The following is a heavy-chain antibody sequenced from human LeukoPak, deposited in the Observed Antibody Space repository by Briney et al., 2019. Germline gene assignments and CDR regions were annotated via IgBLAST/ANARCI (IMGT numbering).Heavy chain of an antibody. V-gene: IGHV4-39*01. CDR2: IYYRGST. D-gene: IGHD4/OR15-4a*01. CDR3: ARQVHGSDSFEI. Sequence: SETLSLTCTVTGGSISSSTYYWGWIRQSPGKGLEWIGSIYYRGSTYYHPSLKSRVTISVDTSKNQFSLKLTSVTAADTAVYYCARQVHGSDSFEIWGQETKVTVAS. J-gene: IGHJ3*02. CDR1: GGSISSSTYY.